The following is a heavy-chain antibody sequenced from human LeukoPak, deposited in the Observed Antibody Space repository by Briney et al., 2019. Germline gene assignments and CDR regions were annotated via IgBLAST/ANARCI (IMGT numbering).Heavy chain of an antibody. CDR2: IIPIFGTA. CDR3: ARATTGTTFYFDY. J-gene: IGHJ4*02. D-gene: IGHD1-1*01. V-gene: IGHV1-69*05. Sequence: SVKVSCKASGGTFSSYAISWVRQAPGQGLELMGRIIPIFGTANYAQKFQGRVTITTDESTSTAYMELSSLRSEHTAVYYCARATTGTTFYFDYWGQGTLVTVSS. CDR1: GGTFSSYA.